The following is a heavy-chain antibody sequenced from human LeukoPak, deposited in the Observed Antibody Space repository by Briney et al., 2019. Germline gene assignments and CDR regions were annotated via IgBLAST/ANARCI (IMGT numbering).Heavy chain of an antibody. CDR2: IYYSGST. V-gene: IGHV4-39*02. J-gene: IGHJ3*02. Sequence: SETLSLTCTVSGGSISSSDYYWGWIRQPPGKGLEWIGSIYYSGSTYYNPSLKSRVTISVDTSKNHFSLRPSSVTAADTAMFYCARLTIAANAFDIWGQGTMVTVSS. CDR3: ARLTIAANAFDI. D-gene: IGHD2-15*01. CDR1: GGSISSSDYY.